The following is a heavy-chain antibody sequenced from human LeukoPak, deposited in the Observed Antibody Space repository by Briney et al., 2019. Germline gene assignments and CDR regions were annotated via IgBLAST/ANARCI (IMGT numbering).Heavy chain of an antibody. V-gene: IGHV4-34*01. CDR3: ARDPPLSTGRAWYFEL. D-gene: IGHD2-15*01. CDR2: IAHSGSP. CDR1: GGSFSGYY. J-gene: IGHJ2*01. Sequence: MSSETLSLTCAVYGGSFSGYYWSWIRQPPGKGLEWIGEIAHSGSPSYNPSLKSRVTISVDTSKSQFSLKLSSVTAADTAVYYCARDPPLSTGRAWYFELWGRGTLVTVSS.